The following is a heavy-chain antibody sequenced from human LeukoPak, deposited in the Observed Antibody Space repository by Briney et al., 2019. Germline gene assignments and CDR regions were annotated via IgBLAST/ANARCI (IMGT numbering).Heavy chain of an antibody. J-gene: IGHJ5*01. CDR1: GFTFSNYW. Sequence: GGSLRLSCAASGFTFSNYWMSWVRQAPGKGLEWVANIEQDGSEKNYVDSVKGRFTISRDSAKNSLYLQMNSLRGDDTAVYYCARDLGYSQFDSWGQGTLVTVSS. D-gene: IGHD5-18*01. V-gene: IGHV3-7*01. CDR3: ARDLGYSQFDS. CDR2: IEQDGSEK.